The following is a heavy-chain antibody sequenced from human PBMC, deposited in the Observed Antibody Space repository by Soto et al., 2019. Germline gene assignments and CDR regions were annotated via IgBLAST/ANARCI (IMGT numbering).Heavy chain of an antibody. CDR2: ISGSGGST. CDR1: GFTFSSYA. CDR3: AKDITGTTANPTDKAY. V-gene: IGHV3-23*01. D-gene: IGHD1-7*01. J-gene: IGHJ4*02. Sequence: GGSLRLSCAASGFTFSSYAMSWVRQAPGKGLEWVSAISGSGGSTYYADSVKGRFTISRDNSKNTLYLQMNSLRAEDTAVYYCAKDITGTTANPTDKAYWGQGTLVTVSS.